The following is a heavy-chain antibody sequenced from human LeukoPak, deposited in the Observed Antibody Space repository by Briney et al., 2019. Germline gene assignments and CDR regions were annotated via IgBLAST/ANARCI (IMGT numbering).Heavy chain of an antibody. D-gene: IGHD3-22*01. CDR2: IRSKANSYAT. Sequence: GGSLKLSCAASGFTFSGSAMHWVRQASGKGLEWVGRIRSKANSYATAYAASVKGRFTISRDDSKNTAYLQMNSLRAEDTAVYYCARDSYYYDSSGYSVEGYWGQGTLVTVSS. V-gene: IGHV3-73*01. CDR1: GFTFSGSA. CDR3: ARDSYYYDSSGYSVEGY. J-gene: IGHJ4*02.